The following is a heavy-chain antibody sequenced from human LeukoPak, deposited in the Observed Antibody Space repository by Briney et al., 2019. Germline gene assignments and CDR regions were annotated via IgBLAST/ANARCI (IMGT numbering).Heavy chain of an antibody. CDR1: GYSISSGYY. CDR3: ASVSGSYYRPPRDY. V-gene: IGHV4-38-2*01. Sequence: SETLSLTCAVSGYSISSGYYWGWIRQPPGKGLEWIGSIYHSGSTYYNPSLKSRVTIPVDTSKNQFSLKLSSVTAADTAVYYCASVSGSYYRPPRDYWGQGTLVTVSS. J-gene: IGHJ4*02. CDR2: IYHSGST. D-gene: IGHD3-10*01.